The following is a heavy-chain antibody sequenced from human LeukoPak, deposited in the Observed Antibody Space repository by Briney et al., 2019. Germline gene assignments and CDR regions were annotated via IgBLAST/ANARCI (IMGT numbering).Heavy chain of an antibody. CDR3: ATYIAVAGLDY. D-gene: IGHD6-19*01. Sequence: PGGSLRLSCAASGFTFSSYGMHWVRQAPGKGLEWVAVIWYDGSNKYYADSVKGRSTISRDNSKNTLYLQMNSLRAEDTAVYYCATYIAVAGLDYWGQGTLVTVSS. J-gene: IGHJ4*02. CDR1: GFTFSSYG. V-gene: IGHV3-33*01. CDR2: IWYDGSNK.